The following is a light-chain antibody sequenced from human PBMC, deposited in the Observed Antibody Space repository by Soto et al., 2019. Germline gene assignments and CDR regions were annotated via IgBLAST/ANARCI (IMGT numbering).Light chain of an antibody. CDR2: GAS. J-gene: IGKJ1*01. V-gene: IGKV1-39*01. CDR1: KSITIY. Sequence: DIQMTQSPSSLSASVGDRVTITCRASKSITIYLNWNQQQPGKAPRLLIYGASILQTGVPSRFSGIGSMTDFTLTISDLQPEDFATYYCQQTYTAPRTFGQGTKVDI. CDR3: QQTYTAPRT.